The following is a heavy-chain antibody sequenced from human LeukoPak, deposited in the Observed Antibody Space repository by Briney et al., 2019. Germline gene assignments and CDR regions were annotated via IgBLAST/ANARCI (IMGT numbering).Heavy chain of an antibody. CDR1: GYSISSGYY. CDR2: MFHSGST. D-gene: IGHD4-23*01. V-gene: IGHV4-38-2*02. Sequence: KASETLSLTCTVSGYSISSGYYWGWIRQPPGKGLEWIGSMFHSGSTYYNPSLKSRVTMSVDTSKNQFSLKLSSVTAADTAVYYCAREQYGGNPYHFDYWGQGTLVTVSS. CDR3: AREQYGGNPYHFDY. J-gene: IGHJ4*02.